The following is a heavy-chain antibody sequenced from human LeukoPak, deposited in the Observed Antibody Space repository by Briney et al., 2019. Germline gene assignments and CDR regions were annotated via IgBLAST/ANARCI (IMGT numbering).Heavy chain of an antibody. CDR3: ARQTTLTGFAGGLGFNY. D-gene: IGHD1-1*01. V-gene: IGHV4-59*08. CDR2: IYGSGST. Sequence: TSETLSLTCSVSGGSISGWYWSWIRQPPGKGLEWLGDIYGSGSTKSNDSLKSRVTISLDTSRNRISLNLTSVTATDTAVYYCARQTTLTGFAGGLGFNYWGPGTLVTVSS. CDR1: GGSISGWY. J-gene: IGHJ4*02.